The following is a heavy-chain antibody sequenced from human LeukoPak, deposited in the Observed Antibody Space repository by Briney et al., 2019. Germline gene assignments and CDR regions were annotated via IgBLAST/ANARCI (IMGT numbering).Heavy chain of an antibody. CDR3: ARDGIDSDYYDSSGYYYGGY. V-gene: IGHV3-53*01. J-gene: IGHJ4*02. CDR2: IYSGGST. CDR1: GFTVSSNY. Sequence: GGSLRLSCAASGFTVSSNYMSWVRQAPGKGLEWVSVIYSGGSTYYADSVKGRFTISRDNSKNTLYLQMNSLRAEDTAVYYCARDGIDSDYYDSSGYYYGGYWGQGTLVTVSS. D-gene: IGHD3-22*01.